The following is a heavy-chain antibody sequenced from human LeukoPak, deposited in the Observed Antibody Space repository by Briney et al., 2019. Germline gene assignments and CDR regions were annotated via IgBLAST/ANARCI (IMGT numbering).Heavy chain of an antibody. J-gene: IGHJ6*03. V-gene: IGHV1-8*01. CDR3: ARGGATDYYYYYMDV. CDR1: GYTFTSYD. CDR2: MNPDSGNT. D-gene: IGHD3-16*01. Sequence: ASVKVSCKASGYTFTSYDINWVRQATGQGLEWMGWMNPDSGNTGYAQKFQGRVTMTRNTSISTAYMELSSLRSEDTAVYYCARGGATDYYYYYMDVWGKGTTVTICS.